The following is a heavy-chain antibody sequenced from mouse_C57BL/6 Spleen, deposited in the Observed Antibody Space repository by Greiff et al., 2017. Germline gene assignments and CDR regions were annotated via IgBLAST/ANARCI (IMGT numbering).Heavy chain of an antibody. V-gene: IGHV5-12*01. CDR2: ISNGGGST. CDR3: ARQLGGYFDY. D-gene: IGHD4-1*01. J-gene: IGHJ2*01. CDR1: GFTFSDYY. Sequence: DVMLVESGGGLVQPGGSLKLSCAASGFTFSDYYMYWVRQTPEKRLEWVAYISNGGGSTYYPDTVKGRFTISRDNAKNTLYLQMSRLKSEDTAMYYCARQLGGYFDYWGQGTTLTVSS.